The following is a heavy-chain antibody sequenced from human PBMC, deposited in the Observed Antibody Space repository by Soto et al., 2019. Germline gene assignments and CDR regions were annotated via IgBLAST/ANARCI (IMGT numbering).Heavy chain of an antibody. CDR2: INQAGTEK. D-gene: IGHD6-13*01. CDR3: ARPMYTTSWFNDFQH. V-gene: IGHV3-7*01. Sequence: GGSLRLSCAASGFTFSTYWMSWVRQAPEKGLEWVATINQAGTEKFYVDSVKGRFTISRDNAKNSLYLQMSSLRAEDSAVYYCARPMYTTSWFNDFQHWGHGSLVTVSS. CDR1: GFTFSTYW. J-gene: IGHJ1*01.